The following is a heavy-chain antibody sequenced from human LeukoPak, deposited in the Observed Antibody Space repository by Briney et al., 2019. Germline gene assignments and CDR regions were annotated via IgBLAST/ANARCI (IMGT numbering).Heavy chain of an antibody. CDR3: ARENAEDYTKSDHWSDP. CDR1: GDSISSNGYY. J-gene: IGHJ5*02. CDR2: IYYSGST. D-gene: IGHD4-11*01. V-gene: IGHV4-31*03. Sequence: SQTLSLTCTVSGDSISSNGYYWSWIRQHPGKGLEWIGYIYYSGSTYYKPSLKSRVTISIDTSKNQFSLKLSSMTAADTAVYYCARENAEDYTKSDHWSDPWGQGTLVTVSS.